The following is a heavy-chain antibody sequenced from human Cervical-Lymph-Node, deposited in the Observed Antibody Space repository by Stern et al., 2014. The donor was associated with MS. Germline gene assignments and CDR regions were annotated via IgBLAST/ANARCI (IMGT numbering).Heavy chain of an antibody. V-gene: IGHV2-5*02. J-gene: IGHJ4*02. D-gene: IGHD2-2*01. CDR2: LYWDDSK. CDR3: ATHAPGVVPAALDY. CDR1: GFSLSTSGVG. Sequence: QITLKESGPTLVKPTQTLTLTCTFSGFSLSTSGVGVGWIRQPPGKALEWLAFLYWDDSKRYSPSLKNRLTITKDTSKNQVVLTMNNMGPVDTATFYCATHAPGVVPAALDYWGQGTLVTVS.